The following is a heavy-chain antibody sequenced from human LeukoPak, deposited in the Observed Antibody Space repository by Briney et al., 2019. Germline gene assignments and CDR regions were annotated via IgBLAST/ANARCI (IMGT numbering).Heavy chain of an antibody. CDR1: GYTFTTSG. V-gene: IGHV1-18*01. CDR2: ISVYNGNT. D-gene: IGHD3-9*01. Sequence: ASLRVSCTASGYTFTTSGISWGRQAPGQELEWWGRISVYNGNTNYAKERQGRVTMTTGTSTSTADMELRSLKSDDTAVYYCARVILLLGDVLTVPPRGFDYWGQGTLVTVSS. J-gene: IGHJ4*02. CDR3: ARVILLLGDVLTVPPRGFDY.